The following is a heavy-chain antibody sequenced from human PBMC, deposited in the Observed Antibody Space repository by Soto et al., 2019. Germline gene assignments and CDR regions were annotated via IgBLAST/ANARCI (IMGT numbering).Heavy chain of an antibody. J-gene: IGHJ6*04. D-gene: IGHD1-26*01. Sequence: ASVKVSCKASGYTFTSYGLHWVRQAPGQRLEWMGWINAGNGNTKYSQKFQGRVTITRDTSASTVYMGLSSLRSEDTAVYYCAGNPLGATPYGRGVGGKGTRV. CDR1: GYTFTSYG. CDR3: AGNPLGATPYGRGV. CDR2: INAGNGNT. V-gene: IGHV1-3*01.